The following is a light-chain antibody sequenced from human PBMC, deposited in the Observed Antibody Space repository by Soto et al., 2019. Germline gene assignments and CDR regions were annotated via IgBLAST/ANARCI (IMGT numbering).Light chain of an antibody. J-gene: IGKJ1*01. V-gene: IGKV3-20*01. CDR2: GAS. Sequence: IVLMQSPRTLSLSPGERATLSCRASQSVSRYLTWYQQKPGQGPRVLMYGASSRATGIPDRFSGSVSGTDGTITINRLEPEDGSVYDGQQYGSSPPTFGQGTKVDIK. CDR3: QQYGSSPPT. CDR1: QSVSRY.